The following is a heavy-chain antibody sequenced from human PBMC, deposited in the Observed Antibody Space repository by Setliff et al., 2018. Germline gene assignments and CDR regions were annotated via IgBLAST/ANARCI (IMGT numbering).Heavy chain of an antibody. J-gene: IGHJ4*02. V-gene: IGHV3-7*01. CDR2: INPHASEK. CDR3: FGAGTCSY. Sequence: GGSLRLSCTASGFLYSNCWVSWVRQAPGKGLEWLASINPHASEKYYVDSVKGRFTISRDNAKNSLSLQMNSLRTEDTAVYYCFGAGTCSYWGQGALVTVSS. D-gene: IGHD3-10*01. CDR1: GFLYSNCW.